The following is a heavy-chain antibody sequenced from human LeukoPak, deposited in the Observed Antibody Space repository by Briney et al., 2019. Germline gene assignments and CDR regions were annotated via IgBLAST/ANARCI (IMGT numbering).Heavy chain of an antibody. J-gene: IGHJ6*02. CDR1: GFTFSGSA. CDR2: IRSKADT. Sequence: GGSLELSCAASGFTFSGSAIHWVRQVSGRGLEWVGRIRSKADTAYAASVKGRFTISRDDSRNTAYLQMNSLQTEDTAVYYCARLRAARTESYFYYGMDVWGQGTTVTVSS. D-gene: IGHD6-6*01. CDR3: ARLRAARTESYFYYGMDV. V-gene: IGHV3-73*01.